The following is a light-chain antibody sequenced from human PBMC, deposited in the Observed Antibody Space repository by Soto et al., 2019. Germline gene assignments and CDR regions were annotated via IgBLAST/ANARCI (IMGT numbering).Light chain of an antibody. CDR1: SSDVGDYNY. CDR3: CSYAGSNTLYV. V-gene: IGLV2-11*01. CDR2: DVS. Sequence: QSALTQPRSVSGSPEQSVTISCTGSSSDVGDYNYVSWYQRHPGKAPKLMIYDVSKRPSGVPDRFSGSKSGNTASLTISGLQAEDEADYYCCSYAGSNTLYVFGTGTKLTVL. J-gene: IGLJ1*01.